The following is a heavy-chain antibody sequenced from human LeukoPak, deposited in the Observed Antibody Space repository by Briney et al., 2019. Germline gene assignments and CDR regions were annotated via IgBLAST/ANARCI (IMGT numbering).Heavy chain of an antibody. V-gene: IGHV1-69*13. Sequence: SVKVSCKASGGTFSSYAISWVRQAPGRGLEWMGGIIPMFGTAKYAQKFQGRVTITADESTNTAYMELRSLRSEDTAVYYCARDSSEFRSLIPHWGQGTLVTVSS. J-gene: IGHJ1*01. D-gene: IGHD2-21*01. CDR3: ARDSSEFRSLIPH. CDR1: GGTFSSYA. CDR2: IIPMFGTA.